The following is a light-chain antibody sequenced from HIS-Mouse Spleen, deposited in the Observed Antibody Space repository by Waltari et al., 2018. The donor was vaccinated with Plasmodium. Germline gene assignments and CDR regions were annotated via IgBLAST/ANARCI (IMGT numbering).Light chain of an antibody. Sequence: SYELTQPPSVSVSPGQTVSITCSGDKLGDKYACWYQQKPGQSPVLVIYQDSKRPSGIPERLSGSNSGNTATLTISGTQAMDEADYYCQAWDSSTVVFGGGTKLTVL. V-gene: IGLV3-1*01. CDR1: KLGDKY. J-gene: IGLJ2*01. CDR2: QDS. CDR3: QAWDSSTVV.